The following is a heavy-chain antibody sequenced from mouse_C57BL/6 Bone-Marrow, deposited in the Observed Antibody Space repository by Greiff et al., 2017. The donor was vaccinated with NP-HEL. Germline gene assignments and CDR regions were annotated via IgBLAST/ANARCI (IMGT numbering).Heavy chain of an antibody. CDR2: IYPSDSET. J-gene: IGHJ2*01. CDR3: ARDYSKDY. V-gene: IGHV1-61*01. D-gene: IGHD2-5*01. CDR1: GYTFTSYW. Sequence: QVQLKQPGAELVRPGSSVKLSCKASGYTFTSYWMDWVKQRPGQGLEWIGNIYPSDSETHYNQKFKDKATLTVDKSSSTAYMQLSSLTSEDSAVYYCARDYSKDYWGQGTTLTVSS.